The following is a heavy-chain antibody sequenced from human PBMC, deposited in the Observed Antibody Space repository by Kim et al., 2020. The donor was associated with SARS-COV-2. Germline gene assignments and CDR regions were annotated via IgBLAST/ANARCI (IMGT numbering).Heavy chain of an antibody. CDR3: ARYCSSTSGYIGGRYYY. V-gene: IGHV3-48*03. CDR1: GFTFSSYE. CDR2: ISTSGNTI. J-gene: IGHJ6*01. D-gene: IGHD2-2*02. Sequence: GGSLRLSCAASGFTFSSYEMNWVRQAPGKGLEWVSYISTSGNTIYYADSVQGRFTISRDNGKNSLYLQMNGLRAEDTALYYCARYCSSTSGYIGGRYYY.